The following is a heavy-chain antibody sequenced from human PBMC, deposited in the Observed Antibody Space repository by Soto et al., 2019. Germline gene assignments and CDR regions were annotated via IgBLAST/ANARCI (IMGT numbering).Heavy chain of an antibody. V-gene: IGHV3-11*06. Sequence: PGGSLRLSCAASGFTFSDYYMSWIRQAPGKGLGWVSYISSSSSYTNYADSVKGRFTISRDNAKNSLYLQMNSLRAEDTAVYYCARGYCSGGSCVDYYFDYWGQGTLVTVSS. D-gene: IGHD2-15*01. J-gene: IGHJ4*02. CDR3: ARGYCSGGSCVDYYFDY. CDR2: ISSSSSYT. CDR1: GFTFSDYY.